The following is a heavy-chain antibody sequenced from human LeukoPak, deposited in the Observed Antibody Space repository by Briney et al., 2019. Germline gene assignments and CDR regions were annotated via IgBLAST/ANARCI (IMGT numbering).Heavy chain of an antibody. CDR3: AKESGTTGTSCFDC. Sequence: PGGSLRLSCAASGFTFSNFGMYWVRQAPGKGLEWVSAISGSGDRTYYADSVKGRFTISRDNSKNTLYLQMYSLSADDTAVYYCAKESGTTGTSCFDCWGQGTLVTVSS. J-gene: IGHJ4*02. V-gene: IGHV3-23*01. CDR1: GFTFSNFG. CDR2: ISGSGDRT. D-gene: IGHD1-1*01.